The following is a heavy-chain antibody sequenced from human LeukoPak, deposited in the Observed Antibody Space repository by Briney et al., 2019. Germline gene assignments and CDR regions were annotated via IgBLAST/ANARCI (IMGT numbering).Heavy chain of an antibody. V-gene: IGHV3-53*01. CDR2: IYSGGST. J-gene: IGHJ3*02. Sequence: GGSLRLSCAASGFTVSSNYMSWVRQAPGKGLEWVSVIYSGGSTYYADSVKGRFTISRDNSKNTLYLQMNSLRAEDTAVYYCARAGSGSYSAFDIWGQGTMVTVSS. CDR1: GFTVSSNY. D-gene: IGHD1-26*01. CDR3: ARAGSGSYSAFDI.